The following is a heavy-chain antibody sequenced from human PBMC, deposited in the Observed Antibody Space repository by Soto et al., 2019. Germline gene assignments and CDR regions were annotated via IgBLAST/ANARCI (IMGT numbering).Heavy chain of an antibody. CDR3: ARDLGGSYYFDY. J-gene: IGHJ4*02. D-gene: IGHD1-26*01. CDR1: GYTFTSYY. CDR2: INPSGGST. Sequence: QVQLVQSGAEVKKPGASVKVSCKASGYTFTSYYMHWVRQAPGQGLEWMGIINPSGGSTSYAQKFQGRVTMTRDTSTITVYMELSSLRSEDMAVYYCARDLGGSYYFDYWGQGTLVTVSS. V-gene: IGHV1-46*01.